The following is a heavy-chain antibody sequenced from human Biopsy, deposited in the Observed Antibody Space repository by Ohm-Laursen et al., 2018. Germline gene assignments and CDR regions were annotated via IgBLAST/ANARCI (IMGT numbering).Heavy chain of an antibody. Sequence: SLRLSCAASGFSFSSYGMHWVRQAPGKGLEWVAVLWYDGTNKYYADSVKGRFTISRDNSKNTLYLQMNSLRAEDTAMYYCARPTNARAGGAPFDIWGKGQWSPSLQ. J-gene: IGHJ3*02. CDR3: ARPTNARAGGAPFDI. CDR1: GFSFSSYG. D-gene: IGHD1-1*01. CDR2: LWYDGTNK. V-gene: IGHV3-33*01.